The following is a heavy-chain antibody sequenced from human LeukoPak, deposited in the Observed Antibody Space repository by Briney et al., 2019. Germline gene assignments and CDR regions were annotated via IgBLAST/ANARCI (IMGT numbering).Heavy chain of an antibody. CDR3: ARYFVSGSVDP. Sequence: GGSLRLSCVASGFTFNNYWMHWLRQAPGKGLVWVSHIKTDGSTTNYADSVRGRFTISRDNAKNTLYLQMNSLRVEDTAVYYCARYFVSGSVDPWGQGTLVTVSS. V-gene: IGHV3-74*01. D-gene: IGHD6-19*01. CDR2: IKTDGSTT. J-gene: IGHJ5*02. CDR1: GFTFNNYW.